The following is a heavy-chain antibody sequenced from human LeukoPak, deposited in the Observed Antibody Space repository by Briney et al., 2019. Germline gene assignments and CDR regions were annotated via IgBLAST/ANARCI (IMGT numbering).Heavy chain of an antibody. J-gene: IGHJ4*02. Sequence: GRSLRLSCAASGFTFSSYAMHWVRQAPGKGLEWVAVISYDGRNKYYADSVKGRFTISRDISKNTLYLQMNSLRAEDTAVYYCVWGVSNYWGQGTLVTVSS. D-gene: IGHD3-10*01. CDR3: VWGVSNY. CDR1: GFTFSSYA. V-gene: IGHV3-30*04. CDR2: ISYDGRNK.